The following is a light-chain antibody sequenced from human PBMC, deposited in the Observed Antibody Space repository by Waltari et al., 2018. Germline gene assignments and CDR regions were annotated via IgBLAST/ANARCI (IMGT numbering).Light chain of an antibody. V-gene: IGLV3-25*02. CDR3: QSSDPSGNLEV. CDR2: KDT. CDR1: ALPRQY. Sequence: SYELTQPPSVSVSPGQTARITCSGDALPRQYAYWYRQKPGQAPLLLIYKDTERPSGIPERFSGSTSGTKVTLIISEVQAEDEADYYCQSSDPSGNLEVFGGGTKLTVL. J-gene: IGLJ2*01.